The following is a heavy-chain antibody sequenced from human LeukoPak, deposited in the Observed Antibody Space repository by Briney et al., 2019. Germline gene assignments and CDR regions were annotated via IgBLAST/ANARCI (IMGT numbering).Heavy chain of an antibody. CDR2: MYYSGST. D-gene: IGHD3-10*01. CDR3: ASGYYGSGSHLNLDY. V-gene: IGHV4-39*01. J-gene: IGHJ4*02. Sequence: SETLSLTCTVSGGSISSYYWGWIRQPPGKGLEWIGSMYYSGSTYYNPSLKSRVTISVDTSKNQFSLKLRSLTAADTAVYYCASGYYGSGSHLNLDYWGQGTLVTVSS. CDR1: GGSISSYY.